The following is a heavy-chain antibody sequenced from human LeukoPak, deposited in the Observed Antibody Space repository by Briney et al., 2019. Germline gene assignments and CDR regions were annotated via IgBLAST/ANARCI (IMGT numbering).Heavy chain of an antibody. Sequence: SETLSLTCTVSGGSISSGDYYWSWIRQPPGKGLEWIGYIYYSGSTYYNPSLKSRVTISVDTSKNQFSLKLSSVTAADTAVYYCARGSLGATTDYWGQGTLVTVSS. CDR2: IYYSGST. V-gene: IGHV4-30-4*02. CDR3: ARGSLGATTDY. D-gene: IGHD1-26*01. J-gene: IGHJ4*02. CDR1: GGSISSGDYY.